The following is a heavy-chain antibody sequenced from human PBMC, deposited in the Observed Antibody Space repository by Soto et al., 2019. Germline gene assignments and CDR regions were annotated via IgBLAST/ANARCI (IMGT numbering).Heavy chain of an antibody. V-gene: IGHV3-73*01. CDR2: MRSKANSYAT. CDR1: GFTFSGFE. J-gene: IGHJ6*02. CDR3: TRYLFHYPVDYGMDV. Sequence: GSLRLSCAASGFTFSGFEMQWVRQASGKGLEWVGRMRSKANSYATAYGASVKGRFTVSRDDSKNTVYLQMNSLQTEDTAIYYCTRYLFHYPVDYGMDVWGQGT. D-gene: IGHD5-12*01.